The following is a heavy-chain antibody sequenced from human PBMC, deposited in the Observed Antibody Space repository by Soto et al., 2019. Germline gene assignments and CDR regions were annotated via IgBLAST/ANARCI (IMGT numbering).Heavy chain of an antibody. J-gene: IGHJ4*02. D-gene: IGHD1-26*01. CDR2: ISSDGSNR. V-gene: IGHV3-30-3*01. CDR3: ARDDDYGSDCDLAY. CDR1: GFTFSNHI. Sequence: QVQLVESGGGVVQPGGSLRLSCAVSGFTFSNHIMHWVRQAPGKGLEWVALISSDGSNRYYADSVKGRFTPSRDNAKNTMYLQMNSLRVEDTAVYYCARDDDYGSDCDLAYWGQGALVTVSS.